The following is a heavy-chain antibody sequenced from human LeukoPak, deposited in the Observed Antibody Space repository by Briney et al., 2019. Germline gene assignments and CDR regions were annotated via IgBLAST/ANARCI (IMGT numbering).Heavy chain of an antibody. J-gene: IGHJ4*02. V-gene: IGHV4-34*01. Sequence: SETLSLTCAVYGGSFSDFYWSWIRQSPGKGLEWIGEINHSGSTNYNPSLKSRVTIPVDTSKSQFSLKLSSVTAADTAVYYCARVRFLEWLLPPKPTFEYWGQGTLVTVSS. CDR2: INHSGST. CDR1: GGSFSDFY. CDR3: ARVRFLEWLLPPKPTFEY. D-gene: IGHD3-3*01.